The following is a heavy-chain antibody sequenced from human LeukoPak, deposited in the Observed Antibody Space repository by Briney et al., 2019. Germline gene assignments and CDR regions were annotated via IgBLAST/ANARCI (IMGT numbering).Heavy chain of an antibody. V-gene: IGHV5-51*01. D-gene: IGHD3-3*01. Sequence: ESLKISCKGSGYSFTSYWIGWVRQMPGKGLEWMGIIYAGDSDTRYSASLQGQVTISADKSISTAYLQWSSLKASDTAMYYCARRVSTLDYDFWSGSMDVWGKGTTVTVSS. CDR1: GYSFTSYW. CDR2: IYAGDSDT. J-gene: IGHJ6*03. CDR3: ARRVSTLDYDFWSGSMDV.